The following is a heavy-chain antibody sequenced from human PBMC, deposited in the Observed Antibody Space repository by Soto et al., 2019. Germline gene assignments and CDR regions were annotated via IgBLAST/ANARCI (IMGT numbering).Heavy chain of an antibody. CDR2: INPKSGGT. V-gene: IGHV1-2*02. Sequence: ASVKVSCKASGYTFTVYYMHWVRQAPGQGLEWMGWINPKSGGTMYPQKFQGRVTMTWDTSISTAYMALTRLRSDDTAVYYCARDLAKGGGSAGFDYWGQGTLVTVS. D-gene: IGHD1-26*01. J-gene: IGHJ4*02. CDR1: GYTFTVYY. CDR3: ARDLAKGGGSAGFDY.